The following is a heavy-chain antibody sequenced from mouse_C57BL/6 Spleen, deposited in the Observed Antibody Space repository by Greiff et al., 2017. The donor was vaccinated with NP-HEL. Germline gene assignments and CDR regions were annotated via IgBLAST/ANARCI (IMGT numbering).Heavy chain of an antibody. Sequence: QVQLQQSGPGLVQPSQSLSITCTVSGFSLTSYGVHWVRQSPGKGLEWLGVIWRGGSTDYNAAFMSRLSITKDNSKSQVFFKMNSLRADDTAIYYCAKGRGGGFYYFDYWGQGTTLTVSS. CDR1: GFSLTSYG. CDR2: IWRGGST. J-gene: IGHJ2*01. D-gene: IGHD1-1*02. CDR3: AKGRGGGFYYFDY. V-gene: IGHV2-5*01.